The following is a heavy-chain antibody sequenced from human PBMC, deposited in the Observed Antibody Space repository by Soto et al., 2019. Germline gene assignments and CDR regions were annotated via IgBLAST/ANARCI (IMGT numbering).Heavy chain of an antibody. J-gene: IGHJ4*02. CDR2: ISPDTGNT. Sequence: QVHLVQSGAEVKKPGASVKVSCKASGYIFLTYGHSWVRQAPGQGLEWMGWISPDTGNTNYAQKFQGRVTMTTDTSTSTVYMELRSLRFDDTAVYYCVRDLDGSGSYYTDYWGRGTLVTVSS. CDR3: VRDLDGSGSYYTDY. V-gene: IGHV1-18*04. CDR1: GYIFLTYG. D-gene: IGHD3-10*01.